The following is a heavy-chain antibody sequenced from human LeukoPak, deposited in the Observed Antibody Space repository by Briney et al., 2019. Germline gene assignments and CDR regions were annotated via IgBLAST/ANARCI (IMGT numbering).Heavy chain of an antibody. CDR3: AKGSAMTMMTGDY. CDR2: ILGSGAGT. CDR1: GFTFSSYA. Sequence: GGSLKLSCAASGFTFSSYAMSWVRQAPGKGLEWVSSILGSGAGTYYADSVKGRFTISRDNSKNTLYLQMNSLRAEDTAVYYCAKGSAMTMMTGDYWGQGTLCTVSS. J-gene: IGHJ4*02. V-gene: IGHV3-23*01. D-gene: IGHD3-22*01.